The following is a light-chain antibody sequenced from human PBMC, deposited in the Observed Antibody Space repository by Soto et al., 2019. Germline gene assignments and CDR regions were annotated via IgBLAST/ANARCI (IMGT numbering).Light chain of an antibody. CDR3: RTWNNSLGAYV. Sequence: QSVLTQPPSVSAAPGQRVTISCSGSSSNIGNNYLSWYQQLPGTAPKLVIYDNNKRPSGIPDRISGSKSGTAATLGITGLQGGEEADYYCRTWNNSLGAYVFGPGTKVTVL. CDR1: SSNIGNNY. CDR2: DNN. V-gene: IGLV1-51*01. J-gene: IGLJ1*01.